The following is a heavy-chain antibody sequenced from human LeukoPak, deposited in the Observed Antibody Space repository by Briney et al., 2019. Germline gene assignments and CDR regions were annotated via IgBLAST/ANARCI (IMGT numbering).Heavy chain of an antibody. Sequence: GGSLRLSCAASGFTFSSYGMNWVRQAPGKGLEWVSSISSSSSYIYYADSVKGRFTISRDNAKNSLYLQMNSLRAEDTAVYFFGRGVERWQKLEGFDYWGQGTLATVSS. D-gene: IGHD5-24*01. J-gene: IGHJ4*02. CDR1: GFTFSSYG. CDR3: GRGVERWQKLEGFDY. V-gene: IGHV3-21*01. CDR2: ISSSSSYI.